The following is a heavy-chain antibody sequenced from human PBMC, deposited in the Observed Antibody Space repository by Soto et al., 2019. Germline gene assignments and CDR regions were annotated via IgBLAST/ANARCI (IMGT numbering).Heavy chain of an antibody. J-gene: IGHJ4*02. CDR1: GFTFSSYG. D-gene: IGHD3-16*01. CDR2: ISYDGSNK. Sequence: QVQLVESGGVVVQPGRYLRLSCAASGFTFSSYGMHWVRQAPGKGLEWVAVISYDGSNKYYADSVKGRFTISRDNSKNTLYLQMNSLRAEDTAVYYCAKDPTWGTLDYWGQGTLVTVSS. V-gene: IGHV3-30*18. CDR3: AKDPTWGTLDY.